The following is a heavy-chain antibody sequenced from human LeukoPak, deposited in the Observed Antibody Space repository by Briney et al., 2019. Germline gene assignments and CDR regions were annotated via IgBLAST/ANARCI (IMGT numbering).Heavy chain of an antibody. D-gene: IGHD6-19*01. CDR1: GGPISSSSYY. CDR2: MYYSGST. CDR3: ARHTIAVADPTDDY. V-gene: IGHV4-39*01. Sequence: SETLSLTCTVSGGPISSSSYYWGWIRQPPGKGLEWIGSMYYSGSTYYNPSLKSRVTISVDTSKNQFSLKLSSVTAADTAVYYCARHTIAVADPTDDYWGQGTLVTVSS. J-gene: IGHJ4*02.